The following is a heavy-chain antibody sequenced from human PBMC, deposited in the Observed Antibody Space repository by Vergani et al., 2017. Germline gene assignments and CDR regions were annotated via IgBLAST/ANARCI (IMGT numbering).Heavy chain of an antibody. D-gene: IGHD3-22*01. CDR1: GASVNSYY. CDR3: ARLSYDTTPYLQGGYDC. J-gene: IGHJ4*02. V-gene: IGHV4-59*02. CDR2: VSFRGDT. Sequence: QVKLQESGPGLVKPSETLSLTCTVSGASVNSYYWSWIRQPPGKGLEWVGYVSFRGDTLYDPSVKGRMTISLNTSSNQFSLYLTSVTAADTAVYYCARLSYDTTPYLQGGYDCWGQGTLVSVSS.